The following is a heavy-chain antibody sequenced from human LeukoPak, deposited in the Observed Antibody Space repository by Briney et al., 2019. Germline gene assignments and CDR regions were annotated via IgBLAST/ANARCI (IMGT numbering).Heavy chain of an antibody. CDR2: VIHSGST. CDR3: ARHPGRVFGDFRPSRYFDL. V-gene: IGHV4-34*12. CDR1: SESFSGYS. J-gene: IGHJ2*01. D-gene: IGHD4-17*01. Sequence: TASETLSLTCAVYSESFSGYSWSWIRQPPGKGLEWIGEVIHSGSTNYNPSLKSRVTISIDTSKKQFSLKLSSVTAADTAVYYCARHPGRVFGDFRPSRYFDLWGRGTLVTVSS.